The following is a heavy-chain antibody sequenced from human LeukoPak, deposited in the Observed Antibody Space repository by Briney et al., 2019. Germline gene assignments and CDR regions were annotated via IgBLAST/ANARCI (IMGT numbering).Heavy chain of an antibody. CDR1: GFSLSTSGMR. D-gene: IGHD6-19*01. Sequence: SGPALVKPTHTLLLTCTFSGFSLSTSGMRVNWIRQPPGKALEWLARIDWDDDKFYSTSLKTRLTISKDTSKNQVVLTMTNMDPVDTATYYCARTRYSSGKQDFDYWGQGTLVAVSS. J-gene: IGHJ4*02. V-gene: IGHV2-70*04. CDR3: ARTRYSSGKQDFDY. CDR2: IDWDDDK.